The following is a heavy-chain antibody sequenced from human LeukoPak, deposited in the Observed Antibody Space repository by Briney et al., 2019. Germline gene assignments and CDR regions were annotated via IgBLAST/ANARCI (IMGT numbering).Heavy chain of an antibody. CDR1: GFTFSSNY. CDR3: ARIVYYDYVWGSYRQYYFDY. D-gene: IGHD3-16*02. CDR2: IYSGGST. Sequence: PGGSLRLSCAASGFTFSSNYMSWVRQAPGKGLEWVSVIYSGGSTYYADSVKGRFTISRDNSKNTLYLQMNSLRAEDTAVYYCARIVYYDYVWGSYRQYYFDYWGQGTLVTVSS. J-gene: IGHJ4*02. V-gene: IGHV3-66*01.